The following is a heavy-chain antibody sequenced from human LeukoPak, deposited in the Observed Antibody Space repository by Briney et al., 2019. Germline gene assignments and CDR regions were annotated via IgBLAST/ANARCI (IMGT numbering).Heavy chain of an antibody. J-gene: IGHJ6*03. D-gene: IGHD3-10*01. Sequence: PGGSLRLSCAASGFTFSSYAMSWVRQAPGKGLEWVSAISGSGGSTYYADSVKGRFTISRDNSKNTLYLQMNSLRAEDTAVYYCARDYYGSGSWPRYYYYMDVWGKGTTVTVSS. CDR3: ARDYYGSGSWPRYYYYMDV. CDR2: ISGSGGST. V-gene: IGHV3-23*01. CDR1: GFTFSSYA.